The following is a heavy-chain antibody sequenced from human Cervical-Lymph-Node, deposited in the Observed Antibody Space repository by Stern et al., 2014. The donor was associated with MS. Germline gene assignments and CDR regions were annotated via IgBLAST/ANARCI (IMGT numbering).Heavy chain of an antibody. Sequence: QVQLQESGPGLVKPSQTLSLTCKVSGASIKTIGYFWSWVRQPPGKCLEWSGFISHSGVTFYNETLKSRVTLSQDTSANQFSLRLTSVTAADTALYFCMRGDYWGRGILVAVSS. CDR2: ISHSGVT. V-gene: IGHV4-31*03. J-gene: IGHJ4*02. CDR1: GASIKTIGYF. CDR3: MRGDY.